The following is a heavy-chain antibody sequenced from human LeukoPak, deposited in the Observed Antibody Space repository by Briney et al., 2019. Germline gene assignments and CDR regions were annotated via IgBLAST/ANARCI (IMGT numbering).Heavy chain of an antibody. CDR1: GGTFSSYA. CDR3: ARGRRGYGSGSYYKY. Sequence: SVKVSCKASGGTFSSYAISWVRQAPGQGLEWMGRIIPILGIASYSHKFEDRVTITADKSTSTAYMELSSLRSEDTAVYYCARGRRGYGSGSYYKYWGQGTLVTVSS. V-gene: IGHV1-69*04. J-gene: IGHJ4*02. D-gene: IGHD3-10*01. CDR2: IIPILGIA.